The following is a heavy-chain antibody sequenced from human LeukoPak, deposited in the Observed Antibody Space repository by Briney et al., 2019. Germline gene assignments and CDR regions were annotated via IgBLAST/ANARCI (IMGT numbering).Heavy chain of an antibody. V-gene: IGHV1-69*04. CDR2: VIPILGIA. D-gene: IGHD3-9*01. CDR3: ARDGDILTGYYT. Sequence: SVKVSCKASGGTFSSYAISWVRQAPGQGLEWMGRVIPILGIANYAQKFQGRVTITADKSTSTAYMELSSLRSEDTAVYYCARDGDILTGYYTWGQGTLVTVSS. J-gene: IGHJ5*02. CDR1: GGTFSSYA.